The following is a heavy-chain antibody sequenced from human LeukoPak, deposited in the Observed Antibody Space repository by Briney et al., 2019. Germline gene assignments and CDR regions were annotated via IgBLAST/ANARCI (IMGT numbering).Heavy chain of an antibody. Sequence: GGSLRLSCAASRFTFSSYVMSWVRQAPGEGLEWVSTISGSGSSSYYADPLKGRFTISRDNSKNTLYLQMNSLRAEDTAVYYCAKGPVAGTRWFDPWGQGTLVTVSS. J-gene: IGHJ5*02. CDR1: RFTFSSYV. CDR3: AKGPVAGTRWFDP. D-gene: IGHD2-15*01. CDR2: ISGSGSSS. V-gene: IGHV3-23*01.